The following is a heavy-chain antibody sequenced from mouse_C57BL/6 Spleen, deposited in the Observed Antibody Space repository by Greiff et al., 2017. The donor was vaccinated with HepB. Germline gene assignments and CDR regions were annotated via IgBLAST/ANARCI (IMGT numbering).Heavy chain of an antibody. CDR2: INPNNGGT. J-gene: IGHJ2*01. CDR3: ARLYDYDPFFDY. CDR1: GYTFTDYN. Sequence: VQLQQSGPELVKPGASVKMSCKASGYTFTDYNMHWVKQSHGKSLEWIGYINPNNGGTSYNQKFKGKATLTVNKSSSTAYMELRSLTSEDSAVYYCARLYDYDPFFDYWGQGTTLTVSS. D-gene: IGHD2-4*01. V-gene: IGHV1-22*01.